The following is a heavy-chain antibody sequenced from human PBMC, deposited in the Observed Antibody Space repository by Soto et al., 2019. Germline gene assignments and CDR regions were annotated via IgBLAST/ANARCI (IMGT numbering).Heavy chain of an antibody. J-gene: IGHJ4*02. D-gene: IGHD2-15*01. CDR1: GYAFPHYV. Sequence: QVRRVQSGPEVKKPGASVKVSCKTSGYAFPHYVINWVRQAPGHGLEWMGFSTHTGNTNYAQNFQGRVVLTTDTSTSTAYMEVTSLRSDDTAVYYCARSGEHPLDYWGQGTPVTVSS. CDR2: STHTGNT. CDR3: ARSGEHPLDY. V-gene: IGHV1-18*01.